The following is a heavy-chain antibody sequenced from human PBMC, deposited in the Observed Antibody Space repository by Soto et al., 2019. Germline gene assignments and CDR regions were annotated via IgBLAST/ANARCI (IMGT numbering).Heavy chain of an antibody. J-gene: IGHJ5*02. CDR3: AKARHAGDYNANWLAP. CDR1: GFTFSSYG. Sequence: GGSLRLSCAASGFTFSSYGMHWVRQAPGKGLEWVAVISYDGSNKYYADSVKGRFTISRDNSKNTLYLQMNSLRAEDTAVYYCAKARHAGDYNANWLAPWAQGTLVTVSS. D-gene: IGHD4-4*01. V-gene: IGHV3-30*18. CDR2: ISYDGSNK.